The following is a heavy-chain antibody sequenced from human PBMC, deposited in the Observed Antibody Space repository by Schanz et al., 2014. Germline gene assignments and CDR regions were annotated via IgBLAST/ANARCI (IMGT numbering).Heavy chain of an antibody. CDR2: FNDGGVNK. Sequence: EVHLLESGGGLVEPGGSLRLSCATSGFSLDIFAVSWVRQAPGKGLEWVSSFNDGGVNKYYADSVKGRFTISSDNSNKTVDLQMNSLRAEDTALYYCVRDELLWFGEVLSLDYWGQGALVTVSS. V-gene: IGHV3-23*01. CDR1: GFSLDIFA. CDR3: VRDELLWFGEVLSLDY. D-gene: IGHD3-10*01. J-gene: IGHJ4*02.